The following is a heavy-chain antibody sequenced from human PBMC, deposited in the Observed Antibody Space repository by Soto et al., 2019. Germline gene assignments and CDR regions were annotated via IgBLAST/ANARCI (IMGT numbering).Heavy chain of an antibody. CDR3: ARVLSGYARTSQRGSDV. V-gene: IGHV3-21*01. CDR1: GFFFSSYT. D-gene: IGHD3-22*01. Sequence: EVQLVESGGGLVKPGGSLRLSCAASGFFFSSYTMNWVRQAPGKGLEWISSINSVSTSKYYADSLKGRCTISRDNAKNSLFLQIDRLRAEDTAIYYCARVLSGYARTSQRGSDVWGQGTTVTVCS. J-gene: IGHJ6*02. CDR2: INSVSTSK.